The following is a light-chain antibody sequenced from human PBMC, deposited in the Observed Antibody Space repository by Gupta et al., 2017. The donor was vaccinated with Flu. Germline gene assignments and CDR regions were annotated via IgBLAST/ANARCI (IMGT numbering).Light chain of an antibody. CDR1: HSNRSRY. J-gene: IGKJ1*01. V-gene: IGKV3D-20*02. Sequence: ATSLSAPGESASPTYWRGHSNRSRYLAWYQQKPGQAPRLLIHDASSRATGVPERFSGSGSGTDFTLTISGREPEDFAVYYCQQKNNFPWTFGQGTKVDIK. CDR3: QQKNNFPWT. CDR2: DAS.